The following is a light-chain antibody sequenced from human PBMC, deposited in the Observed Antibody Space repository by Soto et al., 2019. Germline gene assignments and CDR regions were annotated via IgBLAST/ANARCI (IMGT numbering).Light chain of an antibody. V-gene: IGKV3-20*01. Sequence: EIVLTQSPGTLSLSPGEGATLSCSASQSVSSSYLAWYQQKPGQAPRLLIYGASSRATGIPDRFSGSGSGTDFTLTISRLEPEDFAVYYCQQYGSSLTWTFGQGTKVDI. CDR1: QSVSSSY. CDR3: QQYGSSLTWT. CDR2: GAS. J-gene: IGKJ1*01.